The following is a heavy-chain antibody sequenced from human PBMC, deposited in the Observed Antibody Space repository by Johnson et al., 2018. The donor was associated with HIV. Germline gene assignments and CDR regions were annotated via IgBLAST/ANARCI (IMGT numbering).Heavy chain of an antibody. J-gene: IGHJ3*02. D-gene: IGHD6-19*01. CDR1: GFIFSDYY. CDR3: ARDHEWSRGWLFDAFDI. Sequence: QVQLVESGGGLVKPGGSLRLSCAASGFIFSDYYMSWIRQAPGKGLEWVSYISSSGSTIYYADSVKGRLPLSRDNAKNSLYLQMNSLRPEDTAVYYCARDHEWSRGWLFDAFDIWGQGTMVTVSS. V-gene: IGHV3-11*04. CDR2: ISSSGSTI.